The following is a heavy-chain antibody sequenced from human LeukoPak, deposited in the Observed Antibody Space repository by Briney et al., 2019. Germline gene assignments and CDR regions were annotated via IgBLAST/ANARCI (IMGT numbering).Heavy chain of an antibody. CDR3: AKLLWFGAYYFDF. D-gene: IGHD3-10*01. CDR2: ISENGDGK. CDR1: GFTFSTKA. Sequence: GGSLRLSCAASGFTFSTKAMSWVRQAPGKGLEWVSAISENGDGKYYAGSVRGRFTISRDNSKNTLHLQMNSLRAEDTAIYYCAKLLWFGAYYFDFWGQGTLVTVSS. V-gene: IGHV3-23*01. J-gene: IGHJ4*02.